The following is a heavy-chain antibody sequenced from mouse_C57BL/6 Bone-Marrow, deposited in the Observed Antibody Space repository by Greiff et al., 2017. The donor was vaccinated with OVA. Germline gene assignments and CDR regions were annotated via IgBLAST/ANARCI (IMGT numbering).Heavy chain of an antibody. CDR1: GFTFSSYG. CDR3: ASGLAY. Sequence: EVQLVESGGDLVKPGGSLKLSCAASGFTFSSYGMSWVRQTPDKRLEWVATISSGGSYTYYPDSVKGRFTISRDNAKNTLYLQMSSLKSEDTAMYDCASGLAYWGQGTLVTVSA. CDR2: ISSGGSYT. V-gene: IGHV5-6*01. D-gene: IGHD3-1*01. J-gene: IGHJ3*01.